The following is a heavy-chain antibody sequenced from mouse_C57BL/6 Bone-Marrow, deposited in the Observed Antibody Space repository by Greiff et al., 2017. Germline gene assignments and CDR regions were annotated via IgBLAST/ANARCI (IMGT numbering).Heavy chain of an antibody. Sequence: QVQLKQSGPGLVAPSQSLSITCTVSGFSLTSYGVDWVRQSPGKGLEWLGVIWGAGSTNYNSALKSRLSISKDNSKSQVFLKMNSLQTDDTAMYYCASRIYDGYPGAYWGQGTLVTVSA. J-gene: IGHJ3*01. V-gene: IGHV2-6*01. CDR3: ASRIYDGYPGAY. CDR2: IWGAGST. CDR1: GFSLTSYG. D-gene: IGHD2-3*01.